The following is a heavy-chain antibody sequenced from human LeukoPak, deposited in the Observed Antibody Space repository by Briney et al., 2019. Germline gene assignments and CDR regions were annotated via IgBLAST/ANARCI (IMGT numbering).Heavy chain of an antibody. D-gene: IGHD4-17*01. V-gene: IGHV4-34*01. CDR2: INHSGYT. CDR1: GVSFNDYY. J-gene: IGHJ4*02. CDR3: TRMTTGHDY. Sequence: SETLSLTCAVSGVSFNDYYWSWVRQTPGKGLEWIGEINHSGYTNDSPSLKSRVTISIDTSRKQFPLNLRSVTVADTGIYYCTRMTTGHDYWGQGTLVTASS.